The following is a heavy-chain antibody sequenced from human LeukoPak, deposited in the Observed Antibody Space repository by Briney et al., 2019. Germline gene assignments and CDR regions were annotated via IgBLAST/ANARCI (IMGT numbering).Heavy chain of an antibody. CDR1: GGSISSGSYY. V-gene: IGHV4-61*02. J-gene: IGHJ4*03. CDR3: ARVQPTYYYDSSGYYYAPVRGFDY. CDR2: IYTSGST. Sequence: PSQTLSLTCTVSGGSISSGSYYWSWIRQHAGKGLEWIGRIYTSGSTNYNPSLKSRVTISVDTSKNQFSLKLSSVTAADTAVYYCARVQPTYYYDSSGYYYAPVRGFDYWVKGTTVTISS. D-gene: IGHD3-22*01.